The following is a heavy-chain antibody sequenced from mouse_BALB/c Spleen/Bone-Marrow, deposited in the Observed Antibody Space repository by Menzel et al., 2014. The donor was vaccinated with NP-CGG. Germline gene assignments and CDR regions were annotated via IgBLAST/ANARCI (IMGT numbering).Heavy chain of an antibody. CDR3: IRSAGTGFAY. V-gene: IGHV1-53*01. CDR2: INLSNGGT. CDR1: GYTFTSYY. D-gene: IGHD3-3*01. Sequence: QVQLQQSGTELVKPGASVKLSCKASGYTFTSYYMFWVKQRPGQGLEWIGEINLSNGGTVFNEKFKSKVTLTVDKSSSTAYIQLSGLTSEGSAVYYCIRSAGTGFAYWGQGTLVTVS. J-gene: IGHJ3*01.